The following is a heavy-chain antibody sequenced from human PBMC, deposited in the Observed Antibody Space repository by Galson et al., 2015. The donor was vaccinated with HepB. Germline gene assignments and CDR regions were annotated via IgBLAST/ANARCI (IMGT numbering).Heavy chain of an antibody. V-gene: IGHV3-23*01. J-gene: IGHJ5*02. CDR3: AKGLSIDP. CDR1: GFTFNNHA. CDR2: INGRGNQT. Sequence: TPTLSCAASGFTFNNHAMSWVRQAPGKGLEWVTAINGRGNQTQYADSVRGRFITQTDNSKSPVYLQMNSLRAGVTAEYHCAKGLSIDPWGQGTRVTVSS.